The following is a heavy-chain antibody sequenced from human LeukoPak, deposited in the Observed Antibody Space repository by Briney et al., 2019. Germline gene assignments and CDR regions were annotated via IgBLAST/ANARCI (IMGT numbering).Heavy chain of an antibody. CDR2: INPKTGAT. D-gene: IGHD4/OR15-4a*01. Sequence: VASVKVSCRASGHNFIDYFLHWLRQAPGQGLEWMGWINPKTGATTYAENFQGRVTMTRDTSITTGHMELNRLTSDDTAVYYCARAYEYGWFDPWGQGTLVTVSS. V-gene: IGHV1-2*02. CDR1: GHNFIDYF. J-gene: IGHJ5*02. CDR3: ARAYEYGWFDP.